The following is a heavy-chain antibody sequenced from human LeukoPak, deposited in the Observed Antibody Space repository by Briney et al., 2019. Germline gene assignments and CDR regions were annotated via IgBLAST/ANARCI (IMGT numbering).Heavy chain of an antibody. J-gene: IGHJ4*02. CDR2: IYYSGST. V-gene: IGHV4-39*01. CDR1: GGSISSSSYY. D-gene: IGHD1-26*01. Sequence: PSETLSLTCTVSGGSISSSSYYWGWIRQPPGKGLEWIGSIYYSGSTYYNPSLKSRVTISVDTSKNQFSLKLSSVTAADTAVYYCASHGIVGATGDYWGQGTLVTVS. CDR3: ASHGIVGATGDY.